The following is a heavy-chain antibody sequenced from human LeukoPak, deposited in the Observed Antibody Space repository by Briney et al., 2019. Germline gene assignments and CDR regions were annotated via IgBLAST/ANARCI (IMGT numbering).Heavy chain of an antibody. V-gene: IGHV3-30*02. Sequence: AGGSLRLSCAASGFIFSSYGMHWVRQAPGKGLEWVAFIRYDGSNKYYADSVKGRFTISRDNSKNTLYLQMNSLRAEDTAVYYGAKDPNSGAAYWGNFDYWGQGTLVTVSS. CDR1: GFIFSSYG. CDR2: IRYDGSNK. J-gene: IGHJ4*02. CDR3: AKDPNSGAAYWGNFDY. D-gene: IGHD1-26*01.